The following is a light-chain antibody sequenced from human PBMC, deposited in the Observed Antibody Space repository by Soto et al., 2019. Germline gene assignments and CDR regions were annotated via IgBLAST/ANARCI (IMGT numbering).Light chain of an antibody. CDR1: DGVGRS. J-gene: IGKJ1*01. Sequence: IWLTQSPVSLSLSPGERATLSRRASDGVGRSLAWFQQRPGQAPRLLIYDASNRATGIPARFSGSGSGTDFTLTISRLEPEDFAVYYCLQRSDWRTFGRGTKV. CDR2: DAS. V-gene: IGKV3-11*01. CDR3: LQRSDWRT.